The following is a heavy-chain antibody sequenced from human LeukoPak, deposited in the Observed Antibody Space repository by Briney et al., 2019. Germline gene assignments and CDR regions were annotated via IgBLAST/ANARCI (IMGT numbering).Heavy chain of an antibody. J-gene: IGHJ6*02. Sequence: ASVKVSCKASGGTFSSYAISWVRQAPGQGLEWMGGIIPIFGTANYAQKFQGRVTITADESTSTAYMELSSLRSEDTAVYYCARDAYYYDSRGYTDGMDVWGQGTTVTVSS. CDR2: IIPIFGTA. V-gene: IGHV1-69*13. CDR1: GGTFSSYA. CDR3: ARDAYYYDSRGYTDGMDV. D-gene: IGHD3-22*01.